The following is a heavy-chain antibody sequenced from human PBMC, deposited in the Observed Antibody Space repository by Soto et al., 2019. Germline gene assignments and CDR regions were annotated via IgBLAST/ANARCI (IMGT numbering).Heavy chain of an antibody. Sequence: ASVKVSCKASGHTFTGHHMHWVRQAPGQGLEWMGLIDLDIGDTKYAQKFRGRVTSTSDTSITTAYMELRGLRSDDTAVYYCALEPTGTAGFDYWGQGTLVTVSS. CDR1: GHTFTGHH. CDR2: IDLDIGDT. CDR3: ALEPTGTAGFDY. J-gene: IGHJ4*02. D-gene: IGHD2-21*02. V-gene: IGHV1-2*02.